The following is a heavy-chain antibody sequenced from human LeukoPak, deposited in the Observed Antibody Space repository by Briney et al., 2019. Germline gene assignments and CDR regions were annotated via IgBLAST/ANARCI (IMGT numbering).Heavy chain of an antibody. J-gene: IGHJ4*02. CDR2: INWNGGSI. CDR3: ARADKDGYGFFGFDY. CDR1: GFAFNDYG. V-gene: IGHV3-20*04. Sequence: GGSLRLSCAASGFAFNDYGMSWVRQAPGKGLEWVSGINWNGGSIGYADSVKGRFTISRDNAKNSLYLQINSLRAEDTALYYCARADKDGYGFFGFDYWGQGTLVTVSS. D-gene: IGHD5-18*01.